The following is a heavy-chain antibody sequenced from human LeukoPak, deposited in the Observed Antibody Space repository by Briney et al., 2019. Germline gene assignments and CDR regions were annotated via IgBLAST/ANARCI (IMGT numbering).Heavy chain of an antibody. V-gene: IGHV4-59*01. J-gene: IGHJ4*02. D-gene: IGHD3-10*01. CDR1: GGSISSYY. CDR3: ARWKGYYGSGSSFDY. CDR2: IYYSGST. Sequence: SETLSLTCTVSGGSISSYYWSWIRQPPGKGLEWIGYIYYSGSTNYNPSLKSRVTISVDTSKNQFSLKLSSVTAADTAVYYCARWKGYYGSGSSFDYWGQGTLDTVSS.